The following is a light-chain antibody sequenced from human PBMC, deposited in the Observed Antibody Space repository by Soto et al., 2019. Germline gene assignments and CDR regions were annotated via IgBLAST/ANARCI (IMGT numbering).Light chain of an antibody. CDR1: SSNIGTSS. CDR2: TND. Sequence: QSALAQPPSASGTPGQTVTISCSGSSSNIGTSSVHWYKHLPGTAPKPLIYTNDQRPSGVPDRFSGSKSGTSASLAISGLQSEDEADYYCAVWDDSLNGHVFGAGTKVTVL. V-gene: IGLV1-44*01. CDR3: AVWDDSLNGHV. J-gene: IGLJ1*01.